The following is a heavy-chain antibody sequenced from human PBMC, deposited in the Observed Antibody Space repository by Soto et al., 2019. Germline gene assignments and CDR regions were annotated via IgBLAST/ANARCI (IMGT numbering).Heavy chain of an antibody. CDR2: ISYDGNNK. CDR3: ARDPGSYYDFWSGYFPNPPVLRYYYGTDV. V-gene: IGHV3-30*03. J-gene: IGHJ6*02. CDR1: GFTFSSYG. D-gene: IGHD3-3*01. Sequence: PGGSLRLSCEASGFTFSSYGMHWVRQAPGKGLEWVAVISYDGNNKYYADSVKGRFTISRDNSKNTLYLQMNSLRAEDTAVYYCARDPGSYYDFWSGYFPNPPVLRYYYGTDVWGQGTTVTVSS.